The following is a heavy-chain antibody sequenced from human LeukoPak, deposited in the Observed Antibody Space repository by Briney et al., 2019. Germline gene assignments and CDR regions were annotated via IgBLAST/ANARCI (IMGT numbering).Heavy chain of an antibody. V-gene: IGHV3-74*01. Sequence: TGGSLRLSCAASGFTSSSFYMEWVRQAPGKGLEWVSRIKGDGSHTTYADSVKGRFTISRDNPKNTLYLQMNYLRVEDTAVYYCPYDHFDYWSRGTLVTVSS. CDR1: GFTSSSFY. CDR3: PYDHFDY. D-gene: IGHD2-21*01. CDR2: IKGDGSHT. J-gene: IGHJ4*02.